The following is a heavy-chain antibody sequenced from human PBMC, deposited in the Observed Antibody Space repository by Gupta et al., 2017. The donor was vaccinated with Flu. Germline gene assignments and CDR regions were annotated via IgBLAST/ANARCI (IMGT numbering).Heavy chain of an antibody. CDR2: INQDGSQK. D-gene: IGHD2-15*01. V-gene: IGHV3-7*04. CDR3: ARDSAGAEDASLDY. Sequence: EVRLVESGGGLVQAGGSLRLSCAASGFTFSSYWMSWVRQTPEKRLEWVANINQDGSQKYFWDSGGGRSTISRDNARKALDLHMTRLRAEDTGIYFCARDSAGAEDASLDYWGQGTLVTVSS. J-gene: IGHJ4*02. CDR1: GFTFSSYW.